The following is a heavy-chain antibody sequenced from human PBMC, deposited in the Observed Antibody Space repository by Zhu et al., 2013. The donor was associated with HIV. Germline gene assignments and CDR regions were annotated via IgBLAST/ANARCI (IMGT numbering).Heavy chain of an antibody. D-gene: IGHD3-22*01. Sequence: QVQLVQSGAEVKKPGASVKVSCKASGYTFTGYYMHWVRQAPGQGLEWMGWINPNSGGTNYAQKFQGRVTMTRDTSISTAYMELSRLRSDDTAVYYCARAHIDSSGYYWWGGLEYFQHWGQGTLVTVSS. CDR3: ARAHIDSSGYYWWGGLEYFQH. CDR2: INPNSGGT. CDR1: GYTFTGYY. V-gene: IGHV1-2*02. J-gene: IGHJ1*01.